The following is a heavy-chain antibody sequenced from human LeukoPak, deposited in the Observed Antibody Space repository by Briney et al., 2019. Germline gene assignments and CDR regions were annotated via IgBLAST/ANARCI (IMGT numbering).Heavy chain of an antibody. CDR3: ARPKYSSSWHDAFDI. J-gene: IGHJ3*02. Sequence: GGSLRLSCAASGFTFSSYGMHWVRQAPGKGLEWVAFIRYDGSNKYYADSVKGRFTISRDNSKNTLYLQMNSLRAEDTAVYYCARPKYSSSWHDAFDIWGQGTMVTVSS. CDR1: GFTFSSYG. V-gene: IGHV3-30*02. D-gene: IGHD6-13*01. CDR2: IRYDGSNK.